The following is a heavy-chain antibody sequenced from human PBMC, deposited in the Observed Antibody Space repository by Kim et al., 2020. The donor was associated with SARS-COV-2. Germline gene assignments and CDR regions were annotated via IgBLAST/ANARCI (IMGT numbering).Heavy chain of an antibody. V-gene: IGHV3-7*01. Sequence: GGSLRLSCAASGFSFSTYWLNWVRQAPGKGLEWVANIAPDGNEGRSVDSLKGRFTISRDNAKNLLYLQMNSLTADDTALYYCLCWSTPPFWGQGILVTVS. CDR3: LCWSTPPF. J-gene: IGHJ4*02. CDR2: IAPDGNEG. CDR1: GFSFSTYW.